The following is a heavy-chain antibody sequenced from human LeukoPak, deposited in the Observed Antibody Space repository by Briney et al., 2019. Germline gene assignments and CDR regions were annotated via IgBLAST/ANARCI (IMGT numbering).Heavy chain of an antibody. J-gene: IGHJ6*02. D-gene: IGHD4/OR15-4a*01. CDR3: ARAMMVLDYYYGMDV. V-gene: IGHV4-39*01. CDR2: IYYSGST. Sequence: PSETLSLTCTVSGGSISSSSYYWDWIRQPPGKGPEWIGNIYYSGSTSYNPSLKSRVTISVDTSKTQFSLKLSSVTAADTAVYYCARAMMVLDYYYGMDVWGQGTTVTVSS. CDR1: GGSISSSSYY.